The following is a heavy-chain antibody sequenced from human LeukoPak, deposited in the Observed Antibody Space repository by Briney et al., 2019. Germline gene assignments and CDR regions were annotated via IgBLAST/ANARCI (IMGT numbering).Heavy chain of an antibody. V-gene: IGHV3-30*02. D-gene: IGHD1-1*01. Sequence: PGRSLRLSCAASGLIFSSYAMHWVRRAPGKGLEWVAFIRHDGSNKYYADSVKGRFTISRDNSKNTLYLQMNSLRAEDTALYYCAKGLERESRLDSWGQGTLVTVSS. CDR2: IRHDGSNK. CDR1: GLIFSSYA. J-gene: IGHJ4*02. CDR3: AKGLERESRLDS.